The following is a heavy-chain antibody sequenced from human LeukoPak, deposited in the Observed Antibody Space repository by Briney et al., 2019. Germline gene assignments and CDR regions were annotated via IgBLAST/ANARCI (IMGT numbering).Heavy chain of an antibody. J-gene: IGHJ3*02. CDR3: ARDLRYCSGGSCPTRAFDI. D-gene: IGHD2-15*01. CDR2: ISAYNGNT. Sequence: ASVKVSCKASGYTFTSYGISWVRQAPGQGLEWMGWISAYNGNTNYAQKFQGRVTMTTDTSTSTAYMELRSLRSDDTAVYYCARDLRYCSGGSCPTRAFDIWGQGTMVTVSS. CDR1: GYTFTSYG. V-gene: IGHV1-18*01.